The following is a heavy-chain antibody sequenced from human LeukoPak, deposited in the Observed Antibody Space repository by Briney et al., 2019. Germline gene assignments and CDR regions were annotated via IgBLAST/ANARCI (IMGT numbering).Heavy chain of an antibody. V-gene: IGHV3-20*04. Sequence: GGSLRLSCAASGFKFDDYAMSWVRHAPGKGLEWVSAIKWNGGSTDYTDSVKGRFTISRDNAKNSLYLQMNSLRAEDTAVYYCARDVDDLHFDYWGQGTLVTVSS. D-gene: IGHD1-1*01. J-gene: IGHJ4*02. CDR2: IKWNGGST. CDR1: GFKFDDYA. CDR3: ARDVDDLHFDY.